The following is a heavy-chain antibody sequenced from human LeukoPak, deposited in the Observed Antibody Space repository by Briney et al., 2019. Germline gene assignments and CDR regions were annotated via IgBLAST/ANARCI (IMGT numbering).Heavy chain of an antibody. CDR2: ISSSGSTI. CDR3: ASGPSSGYYFFGMDV. CDR1: GFTFSDYY. Sequence: GGSLRLSCAASGFTFSDYYMSWISQAPGKGLEWVSYISSSGSTIYYADSVKGRFTISRDNAKNSLYLQMNSLRAEDTAVYYCASGPSSGYYFFGMDVWGQGTTVTVSS. V-gene: IGHV3-11*01. J-gene: IGHJ6*02. D-gene: IGHD3-22*01.